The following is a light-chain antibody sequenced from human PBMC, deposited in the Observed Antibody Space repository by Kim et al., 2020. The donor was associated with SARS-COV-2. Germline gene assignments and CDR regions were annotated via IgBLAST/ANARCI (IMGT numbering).Light chain of an antibody. V-gene: IGLV1-47*01. CDR2: RNN. J-gene: IGLJ3*02. Sequence: GQRVTISCSGSSPNIGSNYVYWYQQLPGTAPNLLIYRNNQRPSGVPDRFSGSKSGTSASLAISGLRSEDEADYYCAAWDDSLSGRVFGGGTKLTVL. CDR3: AAWDDSLSGRV. CDR1: SPNIGSNY.